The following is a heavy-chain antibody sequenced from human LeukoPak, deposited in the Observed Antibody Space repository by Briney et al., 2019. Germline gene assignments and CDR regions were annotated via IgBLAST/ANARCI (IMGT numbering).Heavy chain of an antibody. CDR1: GGSISSYY. V-gene: IGHV4-59*01. D-gene: IGHD6-13*01. CDR2: IYYSGGT. J-gene: IGHJ2*01. CDR3: AITGPYSSSWPWWYFDL. Sequence: PLETLSLTCTVSGGSISSYYWSWIRQPPGKGLEWIAYIYYSGGTNYNPSLKSRVTISVDTSKNQFSLKLSSVTAADTVMYYCAITGPYSSSWPWWYFDLCGRGNLVTVSS.